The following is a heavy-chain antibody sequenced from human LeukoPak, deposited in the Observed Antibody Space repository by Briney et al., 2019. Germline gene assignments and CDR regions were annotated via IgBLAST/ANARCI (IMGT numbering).Heavy chain of an antibody. CDR3: AKDLELWYFDY. CDR2: ISGSGGST. Sequence: GGSLRLSCAASGFTCSSYAMSWVRQAPGKGLEWVSGISGSGGSTYYADSVKGRFTISRDNSKNTLYLQMNSLRAEDTAVYYCAKDLELWYFDYWGQGTLVTVSS. D-gene: IGHD5-18*01. J-gene: IGHJ4*02. CDR1: GFTCSSYA. V-gene: IGHV3-23*01.